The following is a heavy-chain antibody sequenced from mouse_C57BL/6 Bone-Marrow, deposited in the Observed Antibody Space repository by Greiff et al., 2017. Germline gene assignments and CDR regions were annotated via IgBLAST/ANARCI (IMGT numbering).Heavy chain of an antibody. CDR2: IDPNSGGT. CDR3: AREETYYYGSSYDWYFDV. D-gene: IGHD1-1*01. Sequence: QVQLQQPGAELVKPGASVKLSCKASGYTFTSYWMHWVKQRPGRGLEWIGRIDPNSGGTKYNEKFKSKATLTVDKPSSTAYMQLSSLTSEDSAVYYCAREETYYYGSSYDWYFDVWGTGTTGTVSS. CDR1: GYTFTSYW. J-gene: IGHJ1*03. V-gene: IGHV1-72*01.